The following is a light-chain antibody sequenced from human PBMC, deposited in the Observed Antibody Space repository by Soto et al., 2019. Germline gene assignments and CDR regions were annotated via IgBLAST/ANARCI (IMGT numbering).Light chain of an antibody. CDR3: SSFASSNTWV. CDR2: EVT. Sequence: QSALTQPPSASGSPGQSVTISCTGTSSDVGAYNYVSWYQQHAGKAPKLVIYEVTKRPSGVPDRLSGSKSDNTASLTVSGLQAEDEADYYCSSFASSNTWVFGGGTKVTVL. CDR1: SSDVGAYNY. V-gene: IGLV2-8*01. J-gene: IGLJ3*02.